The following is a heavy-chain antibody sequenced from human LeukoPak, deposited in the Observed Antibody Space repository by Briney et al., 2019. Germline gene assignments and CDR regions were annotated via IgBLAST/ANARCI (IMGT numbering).Heavy chain of an antibody. V-gene: IGHV1-18*01. Sequence: GASVKVSCKASGYTFTSYGISWVRQAPGQGLEWMGWISAYNGNTNYAQKLQGRVTMTTDTSTSTAYMELRSLRSDDTAVYYCARVRYSSSSTSPYYYYYMDVWGKGTTVTVSS. CDR2: ISAYNGNT. J-gene: IGHJ6*03. CDR3: ARVRYSSSSTSPYYYYYMDV. D-gene: IGHD6-6*01. CDR1: GYTFTSYG.